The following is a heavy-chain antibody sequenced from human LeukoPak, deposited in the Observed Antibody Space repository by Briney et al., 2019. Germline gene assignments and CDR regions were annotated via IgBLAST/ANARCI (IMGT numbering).Heavy chain of an antibody. CDR2: INHSGST. D-gene: IGHD3-22*01. V-gene: IGHV4-34*01. Sequence: SETLSLTCAVYGGSFSGYYWSWIRQPPGKGLEWIGEINHSGSTNYNPSLKSRVTISVDTSKNQFSLKLSSVTAADTAVYYCARHSVPSYYYDSSGYYFDYWGQGTLVTVSS. CDR3: ARHSVPSYYYDSSGYYFDY. CDR1: GGSFSGYY. J-gene: IGHJ4*02.